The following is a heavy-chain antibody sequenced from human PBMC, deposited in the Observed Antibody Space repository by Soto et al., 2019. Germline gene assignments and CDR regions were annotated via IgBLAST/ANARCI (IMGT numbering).Heavy chain of an antibody. CDR1: GGSFSGYY. D-gene: IGHD3-3*01. V-gene: IGHV4-34*01. CDR2: INHSGST. J-gene: IGHJ6*02. Sequence: QVQLQQWGAGLLKPSETLSLTCAVYGGSFSGYYWSWIRQPPGKGLEWIGEINHSGSTNYNPSLKSRVTISVDTSKNQFSLKLSSVTAADTAVYYCARGFPRYDFWSGYSLGYYYYGMDVWGQGTTVTVSS. CDR3: ARGFPRYDFWSGYSLGYYYYGMDV.